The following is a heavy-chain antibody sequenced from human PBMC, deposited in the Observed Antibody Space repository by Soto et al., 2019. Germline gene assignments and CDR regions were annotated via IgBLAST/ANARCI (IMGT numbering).Heavy chain of an antibody. J-gene: IGHJ4*02. CDR3: ARRYGYSFDY. V-gene: IGHV4-59*08. CDR2: IYYSGST. CDR1: GGSISSYY. Sequence: QVQLQESGPGLVKPSETLSLTCTVSGGSISSYYWSWIRQPPGKGLEWIGYIYYSGSTNYNPPLKSRVTISVDTSKNQFSLKLSSVTAADTAVYYCARRYGYSFDYWGQGTLVTVSS. D-gene: IGHD1-1*01.